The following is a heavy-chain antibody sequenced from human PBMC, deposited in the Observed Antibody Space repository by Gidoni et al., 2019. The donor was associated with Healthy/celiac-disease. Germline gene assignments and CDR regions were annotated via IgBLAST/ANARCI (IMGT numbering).Heavy chain of an antibody. CDR1: GGSISSSNW. CDR3: ASSSRDHSSSWSHFDY. CDR2: IYHSGST. J-gene: IGHJ4*02. V-gene: IGHV4-4*02. Sequence: QVQLQESGPGLVKPSGTLSLTCAVSGGSISSSNWWSWVRQPPGKGLEWIGEIYHSGSTTYNPSLKSRVTISVDKSKNQFSLKLSSVTAADTAVYYCASSSRDHSSSWSHFDYWGQGTLVTVSS. D-gene: IGHD6-13*01.